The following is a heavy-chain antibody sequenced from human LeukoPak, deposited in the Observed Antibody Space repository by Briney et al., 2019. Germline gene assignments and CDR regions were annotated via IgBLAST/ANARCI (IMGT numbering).Heavy chain of an antibody. V-gene: IGHV4-4*02. CDR2: IYHIGST. CDR1: GGSISATNW. Sequence: SETLSLTCAVSGGSISATNWWSRVRQPPGKGLEWIGEIYHIGSTNYNPSLKNRVTIAVDKSENQISLKLTSVTAADTAVYYCAGLGGYYSGPPTWGQGTLVTVSS. D-gene: IGHD1-26*01. CDR3: AGLGGYYSGPPT. J-gene: IGHJ5*02.